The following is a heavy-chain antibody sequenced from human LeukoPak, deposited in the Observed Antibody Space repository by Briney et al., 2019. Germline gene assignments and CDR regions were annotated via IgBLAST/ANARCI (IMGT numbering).Heavy chain of an antibody. D-gene: IGHD2-15*01. Sequence: PSETLSLTCAVYGGSFSGYYWSWIRQPPGKGLEWIGEINHSGSTNYNPSLKSRVTISVDTSKNQFSLKLSSVTAADTAVYYCARVGVTGCSGGSCYITYYYYMDVWGKGTTVTVSS. CDR3: ARVGVTGCSGGSCYITYYYYMDV. CDR2: INHSGST. V-gene: IGHV4-34*01. J-gene: IGHJ6*03. CDR1: GGSFSGYY.